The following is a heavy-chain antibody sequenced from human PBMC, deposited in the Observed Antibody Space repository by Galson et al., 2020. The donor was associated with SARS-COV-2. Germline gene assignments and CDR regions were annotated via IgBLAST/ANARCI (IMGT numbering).Heavy chain of an antibody. D-gene: IGHD3-3*01. CDR3: ARAPRKTSTIFGVVTSYYYYMDV. CDR2: ISAYNGNT. V-gene: IGHV1-18*04. CDR1: GYTFTSYG. J-gene: IGHJ6*03. Sequence: ASVKVSCKASGYTFTSYGISWVRQATGQGLEWMGWISAYNGNTNYAQKLQGRVTMTTDTSTSTAYMELRSLRSDDTAVYYCARAPRKTSTIFGVVTSYYYYMDVWGKGTTVTVSS.